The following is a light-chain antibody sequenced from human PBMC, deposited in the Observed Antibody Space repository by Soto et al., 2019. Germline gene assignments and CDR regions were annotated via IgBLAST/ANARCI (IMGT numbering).Light chain of an antibody. CDR2: GAS. J-gene: IGKJ1*01. CDR3: QQHSHWPPWT. Sequence: EVVLTQSPATLSLSPGERATLSCRASQNIRTFLDWYQQKPGQAPRLLIYGASNRATGIPARFSGSGSGTDFTHTSSSLEAEEFAVYYCQQHSHWPPWTFGQGTRVEI. V-gene: IGKV3-11*01. CDR1: QNIRTF.